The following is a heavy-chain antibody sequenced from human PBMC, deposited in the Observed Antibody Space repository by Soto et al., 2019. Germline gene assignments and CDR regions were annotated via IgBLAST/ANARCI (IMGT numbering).Heavy chain of an antibody. D-gene: IGHD3-10*01. V-gene: IGHV4-59*08. CDR3: ATTLWFGEWDY. Sequence: QVQLQESGPGLVKPSETLSLTCTVSGGSISSYYWSWIRQPPGKGLEWIGYIYYSGCTNYNPSLKSRVTISVDTSKNQFSLKLSSVTAADTAVYYCATTLWFGEWDYWGQGTLVTVSS. CDR1: GGSISSYY. J-gene: IGHJ4*02. CDR2: IYYSGCT.